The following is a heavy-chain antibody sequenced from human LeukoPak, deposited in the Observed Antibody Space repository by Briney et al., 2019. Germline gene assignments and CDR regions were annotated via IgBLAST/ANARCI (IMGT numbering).Heavy chain of an antibody. J-gene: IGHJ4*02. CDR1: GYTFTSYD. CDR3: ARSPHILTGENFDY. Sequence: ASVKVSCNASGYTFTSYDINWVRQATGQGLEWMGWINPNHGDTNYAQKFQDRVSMTRDTSISTAYMHLSRLRSADTAVYYCARSPHILTGENFDYWGQGTLLTVSS. D-gene: IGHD3-9*01. CDR2: INPNHGDT. V-gene: IGHV1-2*02.